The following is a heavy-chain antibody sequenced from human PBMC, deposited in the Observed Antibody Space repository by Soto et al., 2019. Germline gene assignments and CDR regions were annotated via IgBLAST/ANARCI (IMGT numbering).Heavy chain of an antibody. CDR2: IYYLGST. J-gene: IGHJ4*02. V-gene: IGHV4-59*01. Sequence: PSETLSLTCSVSGGSMSEYFWGWIRQSPGKGLEWIGYIYYLGSTDYNPSLKSRVTISVDTSKRQFSLRLTSVTAADTAVCYCARDGYDGSGSPYPAYWGPGTQGTVS. CDR1: GGSMSEYF. D-gene: IGHD3-10*01. CDR3: ARDGYDGSGSPYPAY.